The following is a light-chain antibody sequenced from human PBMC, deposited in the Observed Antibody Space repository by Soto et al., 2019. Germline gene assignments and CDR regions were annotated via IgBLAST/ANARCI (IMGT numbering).Light chain of an antibody. J-gene: IGKJ2*01. Sequence: EVVMTQSPATLSVSPGERATVSCRAIQSVSTNLAWYQQRPGRAPRLLIYDASTRATDIPARFSGSGACTEFTVTIISLQSEDFGFYYCQQYNNWPRAFGQGTELLIK. CDR1: QSVSTN. V-gene: IGKV3D-15*01. CDR2: DAS. CDR3: QQYNNWPRA.